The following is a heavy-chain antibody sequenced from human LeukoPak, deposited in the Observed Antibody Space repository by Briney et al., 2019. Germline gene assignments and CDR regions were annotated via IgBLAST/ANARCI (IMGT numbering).Heavy chain of an antibody. CDR2: IIPIFGTA. CDR3: AAEYYYDSSGYYNYGMDV. D-gene: IGHD3-22*01. CDR1: GGTFSSYA. J-gene: IGHJ6*02. V-gene: IGHV1-69*13. Sequence: SVKVSCKASGGTFSSYAISWVRQAPGQGLEWMGGIIPIFGTANYAQKFQGRVTITADESTSTAYMELSSLRSEDTAVYYCAAEYYYDSSGYYNYGMDVWGQGTTVTVSS.